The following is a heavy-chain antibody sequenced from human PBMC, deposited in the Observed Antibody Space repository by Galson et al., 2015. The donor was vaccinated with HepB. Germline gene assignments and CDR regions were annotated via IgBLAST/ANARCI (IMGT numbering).Heavy chain of an antibody. D-gene: IGHD6-13*01. CDR2: INPNSGGT. Sequence: SVKVSCKASGYTFTGYYMHWVRQAPGQGLEWMGWINPNSGGTNYAQKFQGRVTMTRDTSISTAYMELSRLRSDDTAVYYCARGRAAAGKGQGKYYYYYMDVWGKGTTVTVSS. CDR1: GYTFTGYY. CDR3: ARGRAAAGKGQGKYYYYYMDV. V-gene: IGHV1-2*02. J-gene: IGHJ6*03.